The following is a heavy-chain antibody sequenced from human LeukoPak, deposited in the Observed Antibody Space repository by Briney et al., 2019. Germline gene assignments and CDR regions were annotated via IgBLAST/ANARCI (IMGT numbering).Heavy chain of an antibody. Sequence: GGSLRLSCVASGFTLSSYWMSWVRQAPGKGLEWVANIKGDGSEEYYVDSVKGRFTISRDNAKNSLYLQMNSLRAEDTAVYYCAELGITMIGGVWGKGTTVTISS. J-gene: IGHJ6*04. CDR2: IKGDGSEE. CDR3: AELGITMIGGV. V-gene: IGHV3-7*01. D-gene: IGHD3-10*02. CDR1: GFTLSSYW.